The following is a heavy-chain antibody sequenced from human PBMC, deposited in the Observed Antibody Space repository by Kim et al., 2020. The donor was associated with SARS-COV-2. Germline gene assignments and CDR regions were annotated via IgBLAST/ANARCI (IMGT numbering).Heavy chain of an antibody. D-gene: IGHD2-8*02. CDR2: INVDGTVA. CDR1: GFTFSSYW. CDR3: VREAAPTSGPYLGY. Sequence: GGSLRLSCAASGFTFSSYWMHWVRQAPGKGLVWVSRINVDGTVAAYADSVKGRFTISRDNAKNTLYLQMNSLRADDMAVYFCVREAAPTSGPYLGYWGQGTLVTVSS. J-gene: IGHJ4*02. V-gene: IGHV3-74*01.